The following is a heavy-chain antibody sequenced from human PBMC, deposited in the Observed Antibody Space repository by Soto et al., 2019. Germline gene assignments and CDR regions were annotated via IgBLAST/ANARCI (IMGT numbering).Heavy chain of an antibody. CDR2: VSHSGNT. Sequence: SETLSLTCAVSGGSISNGGYSWSWLRQPPGKGLEWIGFVSHSGNTYYNPSLRSRVIISIDKSRNHFSLGLKSVTAADTAMYYCDRTSYDILTGRLDAFDVWGQGTMVTVSS. V-gene: IGHV4-30-2*01. D-gene: IGHD3-9*01. CDR1: GGSISNGGYS. J-gene: IGHJ3*01. CDR3: DRTSYDILTGRLDAFDV.